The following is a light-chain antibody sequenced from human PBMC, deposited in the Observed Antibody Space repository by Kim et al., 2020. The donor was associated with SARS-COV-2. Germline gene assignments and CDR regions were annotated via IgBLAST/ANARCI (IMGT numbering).Light chain of an antibody. CDR2: DAT. CDR3: QQSNDWPPLT. V-gene: IGKV3-15*01. Sequence: SPGERATRSCRASQTINNKLVWYQQKPGQAPRLLIYDATTRATGVPARFISSGSETDFTLTISSLQSEDFAVYYCQQSNDWPPLTFGQGTKVDIK. J-gene: IGKJ1*01. CDR1: QTINNK.